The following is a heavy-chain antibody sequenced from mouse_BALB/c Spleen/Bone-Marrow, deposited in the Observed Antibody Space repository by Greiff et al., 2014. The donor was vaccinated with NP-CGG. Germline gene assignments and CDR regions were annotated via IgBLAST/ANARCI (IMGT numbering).Heavy chain of an antibody. D-gene: IGHD4-1*01. J-gene: IGHJ2*01. Sequence: VQLVESGAELVRPGSSVKISCKASGYAFSSYWMNWVKQRPGQGLEWIGQIYPGDGDTNYNGKFKGKATLTADKSSGTAYMQLSSLTSEDSAVYFCARVRNWADYWGQGTTLTVSS. CDR2: IYPGDGDT. CDR3: ARVRNWADY. CDR1: GYAFSSYW. V-gene: IGHV1-80*01.